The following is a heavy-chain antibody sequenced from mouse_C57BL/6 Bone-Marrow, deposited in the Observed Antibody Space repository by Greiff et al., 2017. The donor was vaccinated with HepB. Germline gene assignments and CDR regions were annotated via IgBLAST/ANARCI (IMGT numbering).Heavy chain of an antibody. J-gene: IGHJ4*01. CDR1: GYTFTDYY. CDR3: ARSVCPYAMDY. CDR2: IYPGSGNT. V-gene: IGHV1-76*01. Sequence: VKLVESGAELVRPGASVKLSCKASGYTFTDYYINWVKQRPGQGLEWIARIYPGSGNTYYNEKFKGKATLTAEKSSSTAYMQLSSLTSEDSAVYFCARSVCPYAMDYWGQGTSVTVSS. D-gene: IGHD6-1*01.